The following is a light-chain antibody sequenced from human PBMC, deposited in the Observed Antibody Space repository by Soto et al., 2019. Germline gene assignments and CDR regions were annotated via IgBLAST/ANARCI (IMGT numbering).Light chain of an antibody. J-gene: IGKJ2*03. V-gene: IGKV1-9*01. CDR1: QDISTS. CDR3: QHLRTYPFS. CDR2: PAS. Sequence: DIQLTQSPSFLSASVGDRVTVSCRASQDISTSLSWFQQKAGKVPQLLVYPASTLQDGVPSTFSGSGSGTYFTLTINNLQAEDFATYYCQHLRTYPFSFGQGTKLDIK.